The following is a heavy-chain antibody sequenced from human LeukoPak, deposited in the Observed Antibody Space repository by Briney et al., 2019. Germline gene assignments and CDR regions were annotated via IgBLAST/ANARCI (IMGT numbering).Heavy chain of an antibody. Sequence: GASVKVSCKASGYTFTNYYMHCVRQAPGQGLEWMAIINPSGGSTGYSQKFQGRVTLTRDTSTSTVYMELSSLRSEDTAVYYCARGGQLHTYYYYYMDVWGKGTTVTVSS. CDR3: ARGGQLHTYYYYYMDV. V-gene: IGHV1-46*01. CDR2: INPSGGST. CDR1: GYTFTNYY. J-gene: IGHJ6*03. D-gene: IGHD1-1*01.